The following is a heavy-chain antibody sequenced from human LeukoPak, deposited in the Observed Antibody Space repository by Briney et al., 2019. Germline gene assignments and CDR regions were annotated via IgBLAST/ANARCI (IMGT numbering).Heavy chain of an antibody. CDR3: AKGLYYYDSTGYYAGHY. Sequence: GGSLRLSCAASGFTISSYGMSWVRQAPGKGLEWVSSISGGTTYYADSVKGRFTISRDNSKNTLYLQMNSLRAEDTAVYYCAKGLYYYDSTGYYAGHYWGQGTLVTVSS. J-gene: IGHJ4*02. CDR2: ISGGTT. D-gene: IGHD3-22*01. CDR1: GFTISSYG. V-gene: IGHV3-23*01.